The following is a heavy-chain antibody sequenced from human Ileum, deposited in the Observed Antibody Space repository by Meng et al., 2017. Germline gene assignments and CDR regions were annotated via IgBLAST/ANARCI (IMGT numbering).Heavy chain of an antibody. Sequence: QVQLQQSGPGLVKLSQTRALTCAISGDSVSSNSAAWNWIRQSPSRGLEWLGRTYYRSKWYNDYAVSVKSRITINPDTSKNQFSLQLNSVTPEDTAVYYCAKDGTSGSYLGLYYWGQGTLVTVSS. D-gene: IGHD1-26*01. J-gene: IGHJ4*02. V-gene: IGHV6-1*01. CDR2: TYYRSKWYN. CDR3: AKDGTSGSYLGLYY. CDR1: GDSVSSNSAA.